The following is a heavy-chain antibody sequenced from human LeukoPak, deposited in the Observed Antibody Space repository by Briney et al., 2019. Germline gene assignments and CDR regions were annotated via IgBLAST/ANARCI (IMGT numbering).Heavy chain of an antibody. CDR2: INPHSGGT. Sequence: ASVKVSCKASGYTFTDYYMHWVRQAPGQGLEWMGWINPHSGGTDHAQKFQGRVTMTRDTSISTAYMELSRLRSDDTAVYYCARDHDFWSGYSSPHPNWFDPWGQGTLVTVSS. CDR3: ARDHDFWSGYSSPHPNWFDP. J-gene: IGHJ5*02. D-gene: IGHD3-3*01. CDR1: GYTFTDYY. V-gene: IGHV1-2*02.